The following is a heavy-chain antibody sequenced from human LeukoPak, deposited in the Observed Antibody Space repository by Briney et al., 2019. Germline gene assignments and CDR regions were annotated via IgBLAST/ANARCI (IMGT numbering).Heavy chain of an antibody. CDR1: GFTFSSYA. CDR2: ISGSGGST. J-gene: IGHJ4*02. V-gene: IGHV3-23*01. CDR3: AKSTLVVTATPLYFDY. Sequence: GGSLRLSCAASGFTFSSYAMSWVRQAPGKGLEWVSAISGSGGSTYYADSVKGRFTISRDNSKNTLYLQMNSLRAEDTAVYYCAKSTLVVTATPLYFDYWGQGTLVTVSS. D-gene: IGHD2-21*02.